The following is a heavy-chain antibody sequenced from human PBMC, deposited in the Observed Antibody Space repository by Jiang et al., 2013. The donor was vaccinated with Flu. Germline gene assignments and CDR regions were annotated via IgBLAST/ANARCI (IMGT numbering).Heavy chain of an antibody. CDR3: ARVKRITIFGVVIEYFDY. V-gene: IGHV4-34*01. Sequence: LLKPSETLSLTCAVYGGSFSGYYWSWIRQPPGKGLEWIGEINHSGSTNYNPSLKSRVTISVDTSKNQFSLKLSSVTAADTAVYYCARVKRITIFGVVIEYFDYWGQGTLVTVSS. CDR1: GGSFSGYY. D-gene: IGHD3-3*01. CDR2: INHSGST. J-gene: IGHJ4*02.